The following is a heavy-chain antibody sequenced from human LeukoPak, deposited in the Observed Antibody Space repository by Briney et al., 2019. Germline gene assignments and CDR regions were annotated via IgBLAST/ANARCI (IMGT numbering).Heavy chain of an antibody. CDR1: GFTFSSYG. CDR3: ARAHSNYDYYYMDV. V-gene: IGHV3-33*01. Sequence: PGGSLRLSCAASGFTFSSYGMHWVRQAPGKGLEWVAVIWYDGSNKYYADSVKGRFTISRDNSKNTLYPQMNSLRAEDTAVYYCARAHSNYDYYYMDVWGKGTTVTVSS. J-gene: IGHJ6*03. CDR2: IWYDGSNK. D-gene: IGHD4-11*01.